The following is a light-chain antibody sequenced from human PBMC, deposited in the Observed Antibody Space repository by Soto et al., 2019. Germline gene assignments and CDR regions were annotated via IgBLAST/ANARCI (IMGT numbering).Light chain of an antibody. CDR3: QHYATSPGT. CDR1: QSVSSSY. J-gene: IGKJ1*01. Sequence: EIVLTQSPGTLSLSPGERATLSCRASQSVSSSYLAWYQQKPGQAPRLLIYGASSRATGIPDRFSGSGSGTDFTLTISRLEPEDFAVYYCQHYATSPGTFGQGTKVAIK. V-gene: IGKV3-20*01. CDR2: GAS.